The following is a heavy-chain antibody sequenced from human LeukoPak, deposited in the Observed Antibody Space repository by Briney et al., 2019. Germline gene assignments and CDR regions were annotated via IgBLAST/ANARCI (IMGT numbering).Heavy chain of an antibody. Sequence: GASLRLSCAASGFTFSSYAMSWVRQAPGKGLEWVSAISGSGGSTYYADSVKGRFTISRDNSKNTLYLQMNSLRAEDTAVYYCAKGSYDFWSGSNWFDPWGQGTLVTVSS. CDR3: AKGSYDFWSGSNWFDP. CDR1: GFTFSSYA. D-gene: IGHD3-3*01. V-gene: IGHV3-23*01. J-gene: IGHJ5*02. CDR2: ISGSGGST.